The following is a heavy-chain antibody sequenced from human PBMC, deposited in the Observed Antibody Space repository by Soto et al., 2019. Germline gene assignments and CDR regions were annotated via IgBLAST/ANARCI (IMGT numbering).Heavy chain of an antibody. V-gene: IGHV3-23*01. D-gene: IGHD2-2*01. CDR3: ARETYCSSTSCYLDY. Sequence: GGSLRLSCAASGFTFSTYGMSWVRQAPGKGPEWVSVISDNGGSTNYADSVKGRFTISRDNAQNSVYLQMDSLRADDTAVYYCARETYCSSTSCYLDYWGRGTLVTVSS. CDR1: GFTFSTYG. J-gene: IGHJ4*02. CDR2: ISDNGGST.